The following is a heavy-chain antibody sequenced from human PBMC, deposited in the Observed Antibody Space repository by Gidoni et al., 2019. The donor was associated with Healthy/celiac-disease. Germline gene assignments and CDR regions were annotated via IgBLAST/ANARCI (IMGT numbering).Heavy chain of an antibody. Sequence: EVHLLESGGGLVQPGGSLRLSCAASGFTFRSYAMSWVRQAPGKGLEWVSGISGSGNTTYYADSVKGRFTISRDKSKNTLYLQMNSLRAEDTAVYYCAKDRGGSGWYGEEYWGQGTLVTVSS. CDR1: GFTFRSYA. D-gene: IGHD6-19*01. J-gene: IGHJ4*02. CDR2: ISGSGNTT. CDR3: AKDRGGSGWYGEEY. V-gene: IGHV3-23*01.